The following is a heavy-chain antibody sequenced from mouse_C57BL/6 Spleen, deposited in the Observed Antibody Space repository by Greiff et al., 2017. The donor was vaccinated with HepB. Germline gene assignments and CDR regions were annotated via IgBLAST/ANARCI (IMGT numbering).Heavy chain of an antibody. V-gene: IGHV1-50*01. D-gene: IGHD2-3*01. J-gene: IGHJ3*01. CDR2: IDPSDSYT. CDR1: GYTFTSYW. CDR3: AGGDGSFAC. Sequence: QVQLKQPGAELVKPGASVKLSCKASGYTFTSYWMQWVKQRPGQGLEWIGEIDPSDSYTNYNQKFKGKATLTVDTSSSTAYMQLSSLTSEDSAVYYCAGGDGSFACWGEGTLVTVSA.